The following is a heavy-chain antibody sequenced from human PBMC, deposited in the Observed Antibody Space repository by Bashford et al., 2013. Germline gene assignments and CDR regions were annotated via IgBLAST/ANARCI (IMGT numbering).Heavy chain of an antibody. CDR2: MNPNSGNT. J-gene: IGHJ6*02. D-gene: IGHD3-10*01. Sequence: ASVKVSCKASGYTFTSYDINWVRQATGQGLEWMGWMNPNSGNTGYAQKFQGRVTMTRNTSISTAYMELSSLRSEDTAVYYCARAGLLWFGELFNPDYYGMDVWGQGTTVTVSS. CDR1: GYTFTSYD. CDR3: ARAGLLWFGELFNPDYYGMDV. V-gene: IGHV1-8*01.